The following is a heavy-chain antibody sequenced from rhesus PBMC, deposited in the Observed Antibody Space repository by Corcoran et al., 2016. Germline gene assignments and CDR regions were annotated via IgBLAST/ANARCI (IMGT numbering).Heavy chain of an antibody. V-gene: IGHV4-65*01. CDR3: ARDRSGSWTFDY. CDR1: GGSISSSNW. CDR2: ISGSSGSN. Sequence: QVQLQESGPGLVKPSETLSLTCAVSGGSISSSNWWRWIRQPPGKGLEWIGYISGSSGSNYYNPSLKSRVTISTDTSKNQFALKLSSVTTADTAVYYCARDRSGSWTFDYWGQGVLVTVSS. D-gene: IGHD6-25*01. J-gene: IGHJ4*01.